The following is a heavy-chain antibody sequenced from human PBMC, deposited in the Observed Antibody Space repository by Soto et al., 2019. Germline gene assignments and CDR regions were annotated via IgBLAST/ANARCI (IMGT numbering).Heavy chain of an antibody. CDR3: AGSKDRGGSFDY. D-gene: IGHD3-10*01. Sequence: NPSETLSLTCTVSGVPIRSYFWSWIRQPPGKGLDWIGSTYYTADTKYNPSLESRATISADPSKKQCSLRLSPVTAADTALYYCAGSKDRGGSFDYWGQGALVTVSS. CDR2: TYYTADT. CDR1: GVPIRSYF. J-gene: IGHJ4*02. V-gene: IGHV4-59*01.